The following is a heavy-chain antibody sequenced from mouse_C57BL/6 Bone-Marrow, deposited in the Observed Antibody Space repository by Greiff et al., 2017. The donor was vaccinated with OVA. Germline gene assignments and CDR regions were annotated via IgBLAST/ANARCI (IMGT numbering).Heavy chain of an antibody. J-gene: IGHJ2*01. D-gene: IGHD2-3*01. CDR1: GYAFSSSW. CDR2: IYPGDGDT. V-gene: IGHV1-82*01. Sequence: QVQLQQSGPELVKPGASVKISCKASGYAFSSSWMNWVKQRPGTGLEWIGRIYPGDGDTNYNGKFKGKATLTADKSSSTACMQLSSLTSDDSAVYFCARHEDCYYASYFDYWGQGTTLTVSS. CDR3: ARHEDCYYASYFDY.